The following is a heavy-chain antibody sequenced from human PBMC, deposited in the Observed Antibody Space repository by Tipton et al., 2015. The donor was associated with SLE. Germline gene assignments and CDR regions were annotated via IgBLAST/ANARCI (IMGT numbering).Heavy chain of an antibody. D-gene: IGHD6-6*01. CDR2: IYYSGST. V-gene: IGHV4-59*11. J-gene: IGHJ4*02. CDR3: ARVEYSSSLGYFDY. Sequence: TLSLTCTVSGGSISSHYWGWIRPPPGKGLEWIGYIYYSGSTNYNPSLKSRVTISVDTSKNQFSLKLSSVTAADTAVYYCARVEYSSSLGYFDYWGQGTLVTVSS. CDR1: GGSISSHY.